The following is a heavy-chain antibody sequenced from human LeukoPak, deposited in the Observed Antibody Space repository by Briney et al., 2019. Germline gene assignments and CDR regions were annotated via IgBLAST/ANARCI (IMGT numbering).Heavy chain of an antibody. CDR1: GYSISSGYY. J-gene: IGHJ4*02. D-gene: IGHD2-2*02. Sequence: KPSETLSLTCAVSGYSISSGYYLGWIRQPPGKGREWLGGIHHSGSTYYNPSLKSRVTISVDTSKNQFSLKLSSVTAADTAVYYCASGGYCSSTSCYTGLDYWGQGTLVTVSS. CDR2: IHHSGST. V-gene: IGHV4-38-2*01. CDR3: ASGGYCSSTSCYTGLDY.